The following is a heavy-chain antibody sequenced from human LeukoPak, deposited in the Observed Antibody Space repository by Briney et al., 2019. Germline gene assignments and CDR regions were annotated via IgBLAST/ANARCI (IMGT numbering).Heavy chain of an antibody. V-gene: IGHV4-59*01. CDR3: ARDSVDTAMGLDY. D-gene: IGHD5-18*01. CDR2: IYYSGST. Sequence: SETLSLTXTVSGGSISSYYWSWIRQPPGKGLEWIGYIYYSGSTNYNPSLKSRVTISVDTSKNQFSLKLSSVTAADTAVYYCARDSVDTAMGLDYWGQGTLVTVSS. J-gene: IGHJ4*02. CDR1: GGSISSYY.